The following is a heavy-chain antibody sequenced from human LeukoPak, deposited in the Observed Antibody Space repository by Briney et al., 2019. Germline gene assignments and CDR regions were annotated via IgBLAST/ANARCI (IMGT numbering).Heavy chain of an antibody. CDR1: GFTFSSYS. CDR3: ARSDVAVYYYYYGMDV. J-gene: IGHJ6*02. CDR2: ISSSSSYI. Sequence: GGSLRLACAASGFTFSSYSMNWVRHAPGKGLEWVSSISSSSSYIYYADSVKGRFTISRDNAKNSLYLQMNSLRAEDTAVYYCARSDVAVYYYYYGMDVWGQGTTVTVSS. V-gene: IGHV3-21*01. D-gene: IGHD6-19*01.